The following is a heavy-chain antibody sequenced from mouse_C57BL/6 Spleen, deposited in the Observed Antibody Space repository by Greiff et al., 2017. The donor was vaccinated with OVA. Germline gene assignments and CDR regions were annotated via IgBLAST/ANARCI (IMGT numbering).Heavy chain of an antibody. J-gene: IGHJ1*03. D-gene: IGHD1-1*01. CDR1: GFSLTSYG. CDR2: IWRGGST. Sequence: VQLKESGPGLVQPSQSLSITCTVSGFSLTSYGVHWVRQSPGKGLEWLGVIWRGGSTDYNAAFMSRLSITKDNSKSQVFFKMNSLQADDTAIYYCAKNSGATTVVGYFDVWGTGTTVTVSS. V-gene: IGHV2-5*01. CDR3: AKNSGATTVVGYFDV.